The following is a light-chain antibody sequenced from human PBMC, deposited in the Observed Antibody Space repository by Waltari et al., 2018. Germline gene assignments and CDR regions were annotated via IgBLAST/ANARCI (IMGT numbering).Light chain of an antibody. Sequence: DIVMTQSPDSLAVSLGERATINCKSSQSVLHSPNNKNYLAWYQQKPGQPPKLLIYWASTRESGVPDRFSGSGSGTDFTLIISSLQAEDVAVYYCQQYYVTPLTFGRGTKVEIK. CDR3: QQYYVTPLT. V-gene: IGKV4-1*01. CDR2: WAS. J-gene: IGKJ4*01. CDR1: QSVLHSPNNKNY.